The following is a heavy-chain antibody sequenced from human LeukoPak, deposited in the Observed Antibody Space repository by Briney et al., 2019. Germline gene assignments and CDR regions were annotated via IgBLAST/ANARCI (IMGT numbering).Heavy chain of an antibody. J-gene: IGHJ4*02. CDR1: GFTFSSYA. Sequence: GGSLRLSCAASGFTFSSYAMSWVRQAPGKGLEWVSAISGSGGSTYYADSVKGRFTISRDNSKNTLYLQMNSLRAEDTAVYYCAKDGGSSWYVGPPFDYWGQGTPVTVSS. CDR3: AKDGGSSWYVGPPFDY. D-gene: IGHD6-13*01. CDR2: ISGSGGST. V-gene: IGHV3-23*01.